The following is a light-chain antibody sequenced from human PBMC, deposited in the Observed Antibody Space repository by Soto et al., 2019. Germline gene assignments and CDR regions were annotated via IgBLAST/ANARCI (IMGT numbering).Light chain of an antibody. CDR3: GTWDSSLTAGV. CDR2: DNN. CDR1: SSNFGSNS. V-gene: IGLV1-51*01. J-gene: IGLJ3*02. Sequence: QSVLTQPPSVSAAPGQKVTISCSGSSSNFGSNSVSWYQHLPGTAPKLLIYDNNKRPSGIPDRFSGSKSGTSATLDITGLQPGDEADYYCGTWDSSLTAGVFGGGTKLTVL.